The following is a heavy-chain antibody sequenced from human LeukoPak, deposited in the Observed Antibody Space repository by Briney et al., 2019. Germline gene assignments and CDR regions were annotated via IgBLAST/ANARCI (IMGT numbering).Heavy chain of an antibody. D-gene: IGHD3-10*01. J-gene: IGHJ4*02. V-gene: IGHV3-21*01. CDR2: ISTRSTNI. CDR3: ARGTAFFGFDH. Sequence: GGSLRLSCAAPGFTFSSYTMNWVRQAPGKGLEWVASISTRSTNIYSADSLKGRFTISRDNTKDSLYLQMNSLGVEDTAVYYCARGTAFFGFDHWGQGTLLTVSS. CDR1: GFTFSSYT.